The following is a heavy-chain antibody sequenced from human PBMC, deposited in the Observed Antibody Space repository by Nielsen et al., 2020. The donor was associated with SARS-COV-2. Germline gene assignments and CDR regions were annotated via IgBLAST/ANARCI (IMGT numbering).Heavy chain of an antibody. CDR2: ISYDGSNK. J-gene: IGHJ4*02. D-gene: IGHD6-6*01. CDR3: ARETVDYTSSFFDS. CDR1: GFTFSSYT. V-gene: IGHV3-30*04. Sequence: GESLKISCAASGFTFSSYTMHWVRQAPGKGLEWLSIISYDGSNKLYEDSVKGRFTISRDNSRNTLYLHMNSLRSQDAAVYYCARETVDYTSSFFDSWGQGTLVTVSS.